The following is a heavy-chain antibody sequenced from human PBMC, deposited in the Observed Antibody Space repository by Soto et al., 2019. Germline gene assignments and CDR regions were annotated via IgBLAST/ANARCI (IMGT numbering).Heavy chain of an antibody. J-gene: IGHJ6*02. CDR2: IYPGDSDT. CDR1: GYSFTSYW. Sequence: PGESLKISCKGSGYSFTSYWIGWVRQMPGKGLEWMGIIYPGDSDTRYSPSFQGQVTISADKSISTAYLQWSSLKASDTAMYYCARHVHYDSSGYHDYYYGMDVWAQGTTVTVSS. V-gene: IGHV5-51*01. D-gene: IGHD3-22*01. CDR3: ARHVHYDSSGYHDYYYGMDV.